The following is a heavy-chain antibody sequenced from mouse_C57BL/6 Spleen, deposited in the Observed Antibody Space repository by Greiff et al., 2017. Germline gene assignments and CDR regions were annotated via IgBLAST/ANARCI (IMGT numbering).Heavy chain of an antibody. J-gene: IGHJ3*01. CDR3: ARSYYDSSGCAY. CDR1: GYAFSSYW. V-gene: IGHV1-80*01. D-gene: IGHD1-1*01. Sequence: VKLVESGAELVKPGASVKISCKASGYAFSSYWMNWVKQRPGKGLEWIGQIYPGDGDTNYNGKFKGKATLTADKSSSTAYMQLSSLTSEDSAVYFCARSYYDSSGCAYWGRGTLVTVSA. CDR2: IYPGDGDT.